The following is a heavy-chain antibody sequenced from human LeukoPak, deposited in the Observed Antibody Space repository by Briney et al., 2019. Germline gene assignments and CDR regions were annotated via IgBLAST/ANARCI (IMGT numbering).Heavy chain of an antibody. D-gene: IGHD3-3*02. CDR2: IKQDGGEK. Sequence: GGSLRLSCVGYGFTFSTYWMSWVRQAPGKGLEWVANIKQDGGEKYYVDSVKGRFTISRDNAKNSLYLQMNSLRAEDTAVYYCTSTTLAGSRDVWGQGTTVTVSS. CDR3: TSTTLAGSRDV. J-gene: IGHJ6*02. V-gene: IGHV3-7*01. CDR1: GFTFSTYW.